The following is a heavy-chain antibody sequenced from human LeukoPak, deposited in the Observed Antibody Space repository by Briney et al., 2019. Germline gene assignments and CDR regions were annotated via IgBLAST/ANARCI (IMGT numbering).Heavy chain of an antibody. CDR3: ARAGQWRYMDV. Sequence: GGSLTLSCAASGFTFDDYGMSWVRQAPGQGLEWVSGINWNGGGTGYADSVKGRFTISRDNAKNSLFLQLNSLRADATAIYYCARAGQWRYMDVWGKGAAVTVSS. CDR1: GFTFDDYG. CDR2: INWNGGGT. J-gene: IGHJ6*03. D-gene: IGHD6-19*01. V-gene: IGHV3-20*04.